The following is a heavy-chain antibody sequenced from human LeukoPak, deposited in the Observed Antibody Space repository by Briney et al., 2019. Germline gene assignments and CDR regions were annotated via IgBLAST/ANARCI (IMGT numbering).Heavy chain of an antibody. V-gene: IGHV5-51*01. CDR1: GSRFTNYS. J-gene: IGHJ4*02. CDR3: ARYLRWLNSPDSPDDY. D-gene: IGHD5-24*01. Sequence: GESLKISCKGSGSRFTNYSIAWVRQMPGEGLEWIGIISPGDSDTRYSPSFQGRVTISADKSISTAYLQWSSLKASDTAIYYCARYLRWLNSPDSPDDYWGQGTLVTVSS. CDR2: ISPGDSDT.